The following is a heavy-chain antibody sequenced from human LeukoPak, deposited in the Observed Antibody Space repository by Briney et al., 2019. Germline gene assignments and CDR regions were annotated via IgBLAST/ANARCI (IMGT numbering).Heavy chain of an antibody. Sequence: ASVKVSCKASGYTFTSYDINWVRQATGQGLEWMGWMNPNSGNTGYAQKFQGRVTMTRNTSISTAYMELSSLRSEDTAVYYCARVVAVAGTHFDYWGQGTLVTVSS. CDR1: GYTFTSYD. J-gene: IGHJ4*02. CDR2: MNPNSGNT. V-gene: IGHV1-8*01. D-gene: IGHD6-19*01. CDR3: ARVVAVAGTHFDY.